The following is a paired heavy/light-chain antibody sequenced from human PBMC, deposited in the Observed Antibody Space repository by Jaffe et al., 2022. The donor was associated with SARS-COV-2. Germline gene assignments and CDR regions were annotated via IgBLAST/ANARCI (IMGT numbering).Heavy chain of an antibody. Sequence: EVQVVESGGGLIQPGGSLRLSCAASEFTVSTKYMSWVRQAPGKGLEWVSVIYSGGTTNYADSVKGRFTISRDNSKNTLYLQMNSLRVEDTAVYYCVRGPIVAADWGQGTLVTVSS. CDR1: EFTVSTKY. J-gene: IGHJ4*02. V-gene: IGHV3-53*01. D-gene: IGHD6-13*01. CDR3: VRGPIVAAD. CDR2: IYSGGTT.
Light chain of an antibody. J-gene: IGKJ1*01. CDR2: GAS. Sequence: EMVMTQSPATLSVSPGERATLSCRASQSVSSDLAWYQQKPGQAPRLLIYGASTRATGIPVRFSGSGSGTDFTLTISSLQSEDFAVYYCQQYNKWPWTFGQGTKVAIK. V-gene: IGKV3-15*01. CDR1: QSVSSD. CDR3: QQYNKWPWT.